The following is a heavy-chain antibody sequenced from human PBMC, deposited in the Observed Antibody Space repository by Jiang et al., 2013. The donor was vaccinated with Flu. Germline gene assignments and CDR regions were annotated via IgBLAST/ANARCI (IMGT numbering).Heavy chain of an antibody. CDR2: ISDSGST. Sequence: KPPETLSLTCTVSHGSISSYYWSWIRQPPGKGLEWIGFISDSGSTIYNPSFESRVTISIDRSEHQFSLKLSSVTAADTAVYYCARVVVPAAYFDYWGQGTLVTVSS. V-gene: IGHV4-59*12. J-gene: IGHJ4*02. D-gene: IGHD2-2*01. CDR1: HGSISSYY. CDR3: ARVVVPAAYFDY.